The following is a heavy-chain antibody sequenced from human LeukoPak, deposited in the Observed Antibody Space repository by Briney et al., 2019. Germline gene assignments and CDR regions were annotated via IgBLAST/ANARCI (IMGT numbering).Heavy chain of an antibody. J-gene: IGHJ4*02. V-gene: IGHV4-34*01. D-gene: IGHD1-7*01. CDR2: INHSGST. Sequence: SETLSLTCAVHGGSFSGYYWSWIRQPPGKGLEWIGEINHSGSTNYNPSLKSRVTISVDTSKNQFSLKLSSVTAADTAVYYCARFGPYNWNYRRYYFDYWGQGTLVTVSS. CDR3: ARFGPYNWNYRRYYFDY. CDR1: GGSFSGYY.